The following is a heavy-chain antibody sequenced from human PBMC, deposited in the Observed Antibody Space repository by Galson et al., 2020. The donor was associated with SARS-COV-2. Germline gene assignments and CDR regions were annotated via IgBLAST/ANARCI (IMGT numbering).Heavy chain of an antibody. J-gene: IGHJ6*03. V-gene: IGHV3-21*01. CDR2: ISSSSTYI. Sequence: GESLKISCTASGLIFSSYSMNWVRQAPGKGLEWVSSISSSSTYIYYADSVRGRFIISRDNAKNSLYLQMNSLRSEDTAVYYCARDESFYYYLDVWGKGTTVTVSS. CDR3: ARDESFYYYLDV. CDR1: GLIFSSYS.